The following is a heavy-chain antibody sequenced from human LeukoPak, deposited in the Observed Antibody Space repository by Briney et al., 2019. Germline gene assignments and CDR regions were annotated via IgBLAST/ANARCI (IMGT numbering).Heavy chain of an antibody. D-gene: IGHD2-2*01. V-gene: IGHV3-30*02. Sequence: GGSLRLSCAASGFTFSSYGMHWVRQAPGKGLEWVAFIRYDGSNKYYADSVKGRFTISRDNSKNTLYLRMNSLRAEDTAVYYCAKDRGDIVVVPAAMGYWGQGTLVTVSS. CDR3: AKDRGDIVVVPAAMGY. CDR2: IRYDGSNK. J-gene: IGHJ4*02. CDR1: GFTFSSYG.